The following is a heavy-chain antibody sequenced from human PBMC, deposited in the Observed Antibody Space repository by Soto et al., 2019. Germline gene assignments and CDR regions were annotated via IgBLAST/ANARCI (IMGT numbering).Heavy chain of an antibody. CDR1: GYTFTSYG. Sequence: QVQLVQSGAEVKKPGASVKVSCKASGYTFTSYGISWVRQAPGQGLEWMGWISAYNGNTNYAQKLQGRVTMTTDTSTNTAYMELRSLRSDDTAVYYCARDSDPKYQKGYYYGMDVWGQGTTVTVSS. CDR2: ISAYNGNT. CDR3: ARDSDPKYQKGYYYGMDV. V-gene: IGHV1-18*01. J-gene: IGHJ6*02. D-gene: IGHD2-2*01.